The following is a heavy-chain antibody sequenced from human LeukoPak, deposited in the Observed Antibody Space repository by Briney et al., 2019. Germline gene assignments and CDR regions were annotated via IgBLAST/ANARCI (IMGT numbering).Heavy chain of an antibody. CDR1: GGSISSSSYY. D-gene: IGHD3-10*01. CDR2: IYYSGST. Sequence: KPSETLSLTCTVPGGSISSSSYYWGWIRQPPGKGLEWIGSIYYSGSTYYNPSLKSRVTISVDTSKNQFSLKLSSVTAADTAVYYCARHGRGYYGSGIFDYWGQGTLVTVSS. V-gene: IGHV4-39*01. J-gene: IGHJ4*02. CDR3: ARHGRGYYGSGIFDY.